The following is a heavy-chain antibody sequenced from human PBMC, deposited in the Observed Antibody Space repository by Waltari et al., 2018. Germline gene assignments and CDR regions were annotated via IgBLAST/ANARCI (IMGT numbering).Heavy chain of an antibody. CDR2: IIPIFGTA. CDR3: ARDQALRPGDYIWWSYRSLDY. D-gene: IGHD3-16*02. CDR1: GGTFSSYA. V-gene: IGHV1-69*05. Sequence: QVQLVQSGAEVKKPGSSVKVSCKASGGTFSSYAISWVRQAPGQGLEWMGGIIPIFGTANYAQKCQCRFTITTDESTSTAYMELSSLRSEDTAVYYCARDQALRPGDYIWWSYRSLDYWGQGTLVTVSS. J-gene: IGHJ4*02.